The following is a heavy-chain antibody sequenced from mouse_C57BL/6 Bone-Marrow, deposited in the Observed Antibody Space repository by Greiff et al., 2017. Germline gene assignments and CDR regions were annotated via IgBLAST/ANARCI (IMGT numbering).Heavy chain of an antibody. D-gene: IGHD2-4*01. CDR3: ARGGLRHAMDY. V-gene: IGHV1-66*01. CDR1: GYSFTSYY. J-gene: IGHJ4*01. CDR2: IYPGSGNT. Sequence: QVQLQQSGPELVKPGASVKISCKASGYSFTSYYIHWVKQRPGQGLEWIGWIYPGSGNTKYNEKFKGKATLTADTSSSTAYMQLSSLTSEDSAVYDCARGGLRHAMDYWGQGTSVTVSS.